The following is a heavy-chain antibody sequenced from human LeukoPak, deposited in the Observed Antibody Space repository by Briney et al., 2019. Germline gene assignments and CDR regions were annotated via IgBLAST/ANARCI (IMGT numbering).Heavy chain of an antibody. CDR3: AWDCSGGSCYSGTGEY. V-gene: IGHV1-8*01. J-gene: IGHJ4*02. CDR2: MNPNSGNT. CDR1: GYTFTSYD. Sequence: ASVKVSCKASGYTFTSYDINWVRQATGQGLEWMGWMNPNSGNTGYAQKFQGRVTITADKSTSTAYMELSSLRSEDTAVYYCAWDCSGGSCYSGTGEYWGQGTLVTVSS. D-gene: IGHD2-15*01.